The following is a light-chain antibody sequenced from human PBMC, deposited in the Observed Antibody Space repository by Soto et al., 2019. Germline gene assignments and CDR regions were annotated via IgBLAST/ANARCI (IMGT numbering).Light chain of an antibody. Sequence: DIQMTQSPSSLSASVGDRVTITCQASQDINNYLNWYQQKPGKAPKLLIYDASNLETGVTSRFSGRGSGTDFILTISSLQPEDIATYHCQQYDNLPLTFGGGTKVEIK. J-gene: IGKJ4*01. V-gene: IGKV1-33*01. CDR2: DAS. CDR1: QDINNY. CDR3: QQYDNLPLT.